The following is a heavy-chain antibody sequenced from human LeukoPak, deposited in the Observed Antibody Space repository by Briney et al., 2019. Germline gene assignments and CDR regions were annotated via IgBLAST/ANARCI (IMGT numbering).Heavy chain of an antibody. Sequence: ASVKVSCKASGYTFTGHYIHWVRQAPGQGLEWMGWINPNSGDTNYAWNFQGRITMTRDTSISTAYMELSRLRSDDTAVYFCASDYGVRLRFDPWGQGTLVTVSS. J-gene: IGHJ5*02. CDR1: GYTFTGHY. V-gene: IGHV1-2*02. D-gene: IGHD5-12*01. CDR2: INPNSGDT. CDR3: ASDYGVRLRFDP.